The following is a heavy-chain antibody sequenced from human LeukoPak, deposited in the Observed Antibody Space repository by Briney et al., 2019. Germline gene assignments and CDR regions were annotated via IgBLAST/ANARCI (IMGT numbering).Heavy chain of an antibody. V-gene: IGHV4-61*02. CDR2: IYTSGST. J-gene: IGHJ4*02. CDR3: ASLKDGSSSVYFDY. D-gene: IGHD6-6*01. CDR1: GGSISSGSYY. Sequence: SETLSLTCTVSGGSISSGSYYWSWIRQPAGKGLEWIGRIYTSGSTNYNPSLKSRVTMSVDTSKNQFSLKLSSVTAADTTVYYCASLKDGSSSVYFDYWGQGTLVTVSS.